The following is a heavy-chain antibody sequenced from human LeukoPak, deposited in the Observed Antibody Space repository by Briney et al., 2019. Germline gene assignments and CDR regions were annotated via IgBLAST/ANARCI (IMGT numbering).Heavy chain of an antibody. V-gene: IGHV4-59*01. CDR2: VYSSGST. J-gene: IGHJ6*03. CDR1: GGSISGYY. D-gene: IGHD2-2*01. CDR3: ARAQEHVVVPARYYYMDV. Sequence: SETLSLTCTVSGGSISGYYWTWIRQPPGKRLEWIGYVYSSGSTNYNPSLKSRVTISVDTSKNQFSLKLSSVTAADTAVYYCARAQEHVVVPARYYYMDVWGKGTTVTVSS.